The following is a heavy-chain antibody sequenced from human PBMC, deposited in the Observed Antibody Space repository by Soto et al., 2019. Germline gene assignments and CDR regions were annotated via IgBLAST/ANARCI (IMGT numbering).Heavy chain of an antibody. D-gene: IGHD3-10*01. CDR3: ARERGVLLWFGELFRFDP. J-gene: IGHJ5*02. Sequence: SETLSLTCAVYGGSFSGYYWSWIRQPPGKGLECIGEINHSGSTNYIPSLKSRVTISVDTSKNQFSLKLSSVTAADTAVYYCARERGVLLWFGELFRFDPWGQGTLVTVSS. CDR1: GGSFSGYY. CDR2: INHSGST. V-gene: IGHV4-34*01.